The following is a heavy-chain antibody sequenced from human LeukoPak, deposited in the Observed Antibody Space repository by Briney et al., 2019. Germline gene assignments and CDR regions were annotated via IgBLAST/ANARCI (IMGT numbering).Heavy chain of an antibody. J-gene: IGHJ4*02. CDR1: GFTFNNYA. V-gene: IGHV3-21*01. D-gene: IGHD3-10*01. Sequence: GGSLRLSCAASGFTFNNYAMNWVRQAPGKGLEWVSSISSSSSYIYYADSVKGRFTISRDNAKNSLYLQMNSLRAEDTAVYYCARGLYGSGSTYPTLFDYWGQGTLVTVSS. CDR2: ISSSSSYI. CDR3: ARGLYGSGSTYPTLFDY.